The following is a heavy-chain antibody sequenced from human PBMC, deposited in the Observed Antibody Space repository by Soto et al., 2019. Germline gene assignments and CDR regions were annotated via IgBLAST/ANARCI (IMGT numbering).Heavy chain of an antibody. CDR1: GGSINTYY. Sequence: QVQLQESGPGLVKPSETLSLSCTVSGGSINTYYWNWIRQPAGKGLEWIGRIYSSGATNYNPSLKSRVTMSTDTSTNHFSLRLSSVTPADTAVYYCAREHKVVNDFEFWGQVILVTVSS. J-gene: IGHJ4*02. CDR2: IYSSGAT. D-gene: IGHD2-15*01. CDR3: AREHKVVNDFEF. V-gene: IGHV4-4*07.